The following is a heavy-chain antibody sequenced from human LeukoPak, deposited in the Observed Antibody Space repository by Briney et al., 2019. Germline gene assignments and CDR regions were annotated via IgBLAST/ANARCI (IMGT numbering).Heavy chain of an antibody. D-gene: IGHD2-2*01. CDR1: GGSISSYY. CDR3: ARGVLYCSSTSCYLWFDP. CDR2: IYYSGST. Sequence: PSETLSLTCTVSGGSISSYYWSWIRQPPGKGLEWIGYIYYSGSTNYNPSLKSRVTISVDTSKNQFSLKLSSVTAADTAVYYCARGVLYCSSTSCYLWFDPWGQGTLVTVSS. V-gene: IGHV4-59*12. J-gene: IGHJ5*02.